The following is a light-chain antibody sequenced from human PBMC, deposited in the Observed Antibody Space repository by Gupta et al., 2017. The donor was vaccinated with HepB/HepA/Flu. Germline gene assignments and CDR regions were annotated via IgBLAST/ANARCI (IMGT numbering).Light chain of an antibody. CDR2: LGS. CDR1: QSLLHSNGKKY. CDR3: RQLLQIPCT. V-gene: IGKV2-28*01. Sequence: DIVMTQSPLSLAVTPGEPASISCRSSQSLLHSNGKKYLDWYLEKPGQSPQLLIYLGSNRASGVPDRFSGSGSGTDFTLKISRVEAEDVGVYYCRQLLQIPCTFGGGTKVEIK. J-gene: IGKJ4*01.